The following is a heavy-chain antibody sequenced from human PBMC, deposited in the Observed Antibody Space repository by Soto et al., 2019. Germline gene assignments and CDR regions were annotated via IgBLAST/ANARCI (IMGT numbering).Heavy chain of an antibody. CDR3: ARDGVGYCSSTSCYGGFDY. D-gene: IGHD2-2*03. V-gene: IGHV3-30*04. CDR2: ISYDGSNK. Sequence: GESLKISCAASGFTFSSYAMHWVRQAPGKGLEWVAVISYDGSNKYYADSVKGRFTISRDNSKNTLYLQMNSLRAEDTAVYYCARDGVGYCSSTSCYGGFDYWGQGTLVTVSS. J-gene: IGHJ4*02. CDR1: GFTFSSYA.